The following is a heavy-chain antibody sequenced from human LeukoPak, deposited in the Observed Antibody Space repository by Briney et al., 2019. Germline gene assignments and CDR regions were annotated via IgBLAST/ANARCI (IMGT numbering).Heavy chain of an antibody. V-gene: IGHV4-39*07. CDR3: AVVPQLRRGYYYYYYMDV. CDR2: IYYSGST. J-gene: IGHJ6*03. CDR1: GGSISSSSYY. D-gene: IGHD2-2*01. Sequence: SETLSLTCTVSGGSISSSSYYWGWIRQPPGKGREWIGSIYYSGSTYYNPSLKSRVTISVDTSKNQFSLKLSSVTAADTAVYYCAVVPQLRRGYYYYYYMDVWGKGTTVTVSS.